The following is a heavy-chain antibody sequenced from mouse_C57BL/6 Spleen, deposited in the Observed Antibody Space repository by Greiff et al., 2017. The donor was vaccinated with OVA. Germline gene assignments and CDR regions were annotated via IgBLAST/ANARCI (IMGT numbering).Heavy chain of an antibody. CDR3: ARGGSALLPPLAY. D-gene: IGHD1-1*01. J-gene: IGHJ3*01. CDR1: GYTFTSYW. CDR2: INPSNGGT. Sequence: QVQLQQPGTELVKPGASVKLSCKASGYTFTSYWMHWVKQRPGQGLEWIGNINPSNGGTNYNEKFKSKATLTVDKSSSTAYMQLSSLTSEDSAVYYGARGGSALLPPLAYWGQGTLVTVSA. V-gene: IGHV1-53*01.